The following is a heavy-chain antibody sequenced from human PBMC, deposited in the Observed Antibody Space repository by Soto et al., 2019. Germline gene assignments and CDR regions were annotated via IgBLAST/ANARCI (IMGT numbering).Heavy chain of an antibody. J-gene: IGHJ5*02. Sequence: QLQLQESGPGLVKPSETLSLTCTVSGGSISSSSYYWGWIRQPPGKGLEWIGSIYYSGTTYYNPSLKRRVTISVDTSKNQFSLKLSSVTAADTAVYYCARQGRSPYNWFDPWGQGTLVTVSS. CDR2: IYYSGTT. CDR3: ARQGRSPYNWFDP. CDR1: GGSISSSSYY. V-gene: IGHV4-39*01. D-gene: IGHD1-26*01.